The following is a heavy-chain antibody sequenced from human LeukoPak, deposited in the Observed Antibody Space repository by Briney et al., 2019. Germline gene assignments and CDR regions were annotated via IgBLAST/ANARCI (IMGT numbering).Heavy chain of an antibody. D-gene: IGHD3-10*01. V-gene: IGHV3-20*04. Sequence: PGGSLRLSCAASGFTVSSNYMSWVRQAPGKGLEWVSGINWNGGSTGYADSVKGRFTISRDNAKNSLYLQMNSLRAEDTALYYCARDHQGSGSYYNADAFDIWGQGTMVTVSS. J-gene: IGHJ3*02. CDR1: GFTVSSNY. CDR3: ARDHQGSGSYYNADAFDI. CDR2: INWNGGST.